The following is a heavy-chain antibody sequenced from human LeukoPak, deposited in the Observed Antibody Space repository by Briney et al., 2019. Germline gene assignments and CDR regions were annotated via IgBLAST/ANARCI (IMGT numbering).Heavy chain of an antibody. CDR3: ARGGGEKELRYFDWLSPSGY. CDR2: INTNTGNP. J-gene: IGHJ4*02. D-gene: IGHD3-9*01. CDR1: GYTFTSYA. V-gene: IGHV7-4-1*02. Sequence: ASVKVSCKASGYTFTSYAMNWVRQAPGQGLEWMGWINTNTGNPTYAQGFTGRFVLSLDTSVSTAYLQISSLKAEDTAVYYCARGGGEKELRYFDWLSPSGYWGQGTLVTVSS.